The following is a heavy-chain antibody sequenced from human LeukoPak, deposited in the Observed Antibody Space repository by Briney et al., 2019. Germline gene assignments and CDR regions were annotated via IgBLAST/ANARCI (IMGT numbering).Heavy chain of an antibody. V-gene: IGHV1-24*01. CDR3: ARVIAVAYAFDI. CDR2: FDPEDGET. J-gene: IGHJ3*02. D-gene: IGHD6-19*01. Sequence: GASLKVSCKVSGYTLTELSMHWVRQAPGKGLEWMGGFDPEDGETIYAQKFQGRVTMTEDTSTDTAYMELSSLRSEDTAVYYCARVIAVAYAFDIWGQGTMVTVSS. CDR1: GYTLTELS.